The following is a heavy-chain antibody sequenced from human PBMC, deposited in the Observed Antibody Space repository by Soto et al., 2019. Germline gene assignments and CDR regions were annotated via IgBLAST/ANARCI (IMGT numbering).Heavy chain of an antibody. CDR2: IYQSGST. V-gene: IGHV4-4*02. D-gene: IGHD3-22*01. CDR1: GGSINSSNW. Sequence: QVRLQGSGPGLVAPSGTLYLTCAVSGGSINSSNWWSWVRQSPGKGLEWMGEIYQSGSTKYNPSFRSRFTVSIDKSKSQFSLKLTSVTAADSAVYYCARRYFYENQGVFYVWDQGTKVTVSS. CDR3: ARRYFYENQGVFYV. J-gene: IGHJ3*01.